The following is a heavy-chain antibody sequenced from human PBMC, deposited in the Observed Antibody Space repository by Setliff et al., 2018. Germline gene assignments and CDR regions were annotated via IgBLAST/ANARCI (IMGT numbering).Heavy chain of an antibody. CDR1: GDSISSGDYF. CDR3: AREVGTSTSSDAFDV. CDR2: IYHSGSA. Sequence: TLSLTCTVSGDSISSGDYFWSWIRQPPGKGLEWIAYIYHSGSAYYNPSLKSRVTMSVDTSKNQFSLHLTSVTAADTAVYYCAREVGTSTSSDAFDVWGQGMMVTRLL. D-gene: IGHD1-26*01. V-gene: IGHV4-30-4*08. J-gene: IGHJ3*01.